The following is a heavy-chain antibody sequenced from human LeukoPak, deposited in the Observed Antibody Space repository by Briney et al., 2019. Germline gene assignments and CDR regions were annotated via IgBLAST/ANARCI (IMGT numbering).Heavy chain of an antibody. D-gene: IGHD2-15*01. CDR2: IYYSGSS. J-gene: IGHJ4*02. CDR1: GGSISSGGYY. Sequence: SETLSLTCTVSGGSISSGGYYWSWIRQHPGKGLEWIGYIYYSGSSYYNPSLKSRVTMSADMSKNQLSLKLTSVTAADTAVYYCARDGGSYFDYWGQGTLVTVSS. V-gene: IGHV4-31*03. CDR3: ARDGGSYFDY.